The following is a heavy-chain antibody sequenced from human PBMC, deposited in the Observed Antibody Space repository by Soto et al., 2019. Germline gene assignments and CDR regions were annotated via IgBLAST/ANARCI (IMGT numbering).Heavy chain of an antibody. CDR2: INHSGST. V-gene: IGHV4-34*01. D-gene: IGHD6-13*01. CDR1: GGSFSGYY. CDR3: ARGLARIAAAGYNWFDP. Sequence: PSETLSLTCAVYGGSFSGYYWSWIRQPPGKGLEWIGEINHSGSTNYNPSLKSRVTISVDTSKNQFSLKLSSVTAADTAVYYCARGLARIAAAGYNWFDPWGQGTLVTVSS. J-gene: IGHJ5*02.